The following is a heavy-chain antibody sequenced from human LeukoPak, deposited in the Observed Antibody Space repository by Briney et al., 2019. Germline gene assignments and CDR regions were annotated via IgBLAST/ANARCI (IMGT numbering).Heavy chain of an antibody. Sequence: GGSLRLSCVASGFTFSDYGMNWVRQAPGEGLEWVSYISRSNSAIYYADSVKGRFTISRDNAKNSLFLQMNSLRDEDTAVYYCARCYDFWTGYYFFDYWGQGTLVTVSS. CDR3: ARCYDFWTGYYFFDY. CDR1: GFTFSDYG. J-gene: IGHJ4*02. CDR2: ISRSNSAI. V-gene: IGHV3-48*02. D-gene: IGHD3-3*01.